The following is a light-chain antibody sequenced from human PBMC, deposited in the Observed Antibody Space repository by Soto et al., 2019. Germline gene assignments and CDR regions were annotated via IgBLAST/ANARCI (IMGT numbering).Light chain of an antibody. CDR1: QGISSW. CDR3: QQGNTFPLT. CDR2: AAS. Sequence: DIQMTQSPSSVSASVGDRVTITCRASQGISSWLAWFQQKPGEAPRLLIYAASILHSVVPSRFSGSVSGTDFTLTISSLQPEDFATYYCQQGNTFPLTFGSGTKVEIK. J-gene: IGKJ4*01. V-gene: IGKV1-12*01.